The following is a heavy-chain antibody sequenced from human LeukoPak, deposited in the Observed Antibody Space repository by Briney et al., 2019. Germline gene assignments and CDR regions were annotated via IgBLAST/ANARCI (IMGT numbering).Heavy chain of an antibody. D-gene: IGHD3-22*01. CDR2: IKGDGSQT. CDR1: GFTFSSYW. Sequence: PGGSLRLSCATSGFTFSSYWMSWVRQAPGKGLEWEANIKGDGSQTDYLDSVKGRFTISRDNTKNSVYLQVNSLRAEDTAVYYCARDPLNYYDSSGYSHAFDIWGQGTMVTVSS. V-gene: IGHV3-7*01. J-gene: IGHJ3*02. CDR3: ARDPLNYYDSSGYSHAFDI.